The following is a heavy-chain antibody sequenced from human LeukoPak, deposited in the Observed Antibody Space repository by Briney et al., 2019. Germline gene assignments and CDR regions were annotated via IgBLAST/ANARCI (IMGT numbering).Heavy chain of an antibody. Sequence: SETLSLTCAVYGGSFSGYYWSWIRQPPGKGLEWIGEINHSGSTNYNPSLKSRVTISVDTSKNQFSLKLSSVTAADTAVYYCARGFKQGGYSYGLDYWGQGTLVTVSS. D-gene: IGHD5-18*01. CDR3: ARGFKQGGYSYGLDY. CDR2: INHSGST. J-gene: IGHJ4*02. V-gene: IGHV4-34*01. CDR1: GGSFSGYY.